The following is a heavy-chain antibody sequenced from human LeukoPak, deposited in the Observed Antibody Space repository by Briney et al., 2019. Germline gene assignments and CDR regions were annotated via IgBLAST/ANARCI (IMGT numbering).Heavy chain of an antibody. V-gene: IGHV4-39*01. J-gene: IGHJ4*02. D-gene: IGHD4-11*01. CDR3: ANYDYIDYTFDY. Sequence: PSETLCLTCTVSGGSISNSNYCWGWIRQPPGKGLEWIGTIYYSGSTYYNPSLKSRVTISVDTSKNQFSVKLSSVTATDTAVYYCANYDYIDYTFDYWGQGTLVTVSS. CDR1: GGSISNSNYC. CDR2: IYYSGST.